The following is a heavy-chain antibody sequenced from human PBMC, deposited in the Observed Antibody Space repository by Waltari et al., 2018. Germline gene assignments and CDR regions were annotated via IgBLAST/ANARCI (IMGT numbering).Heavy chain of an antibody. Sequence: EVQLVESGGGLIQPGGSLRLSCAASGFTVSSNYMSWVRQAPGKGLELVLVIYSGGRTYYADSVKGRFTISRDNSKNTLYLQMNSLRAEDTAVYYCAREGITMVRGVIVYWGQGTLVTVSS. CDR3: AREGITMVRGVIVY. J-gene: IGHJ4*02. CDR2: IYSGGRT. CDR1: GFTVSSNY. V-gene: IGHV3-53*01. D-gene: IGHD3-10*01.